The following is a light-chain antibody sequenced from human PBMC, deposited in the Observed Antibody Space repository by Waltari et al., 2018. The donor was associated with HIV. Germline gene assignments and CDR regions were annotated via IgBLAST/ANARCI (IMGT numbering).Light chain of an antibody. CDR3: GSWFRSLRGGV. CDR1: SSRSPDIGAHS. CDR2: DNN. J-gene: IGLJ2*01. Sequence: QFVLPQPPSLSAAPGQKVPISCSTTSSRSPDIGAHSVSWYQPSHVDAPQHVPGEAPKLVCYDNNQRPSGIPDRFSGSRTATSATLTITGLQTEDEAIYYCGSWFRSLRGGVFGGGTKLTVL. V-gene: IGLV1-51*01.